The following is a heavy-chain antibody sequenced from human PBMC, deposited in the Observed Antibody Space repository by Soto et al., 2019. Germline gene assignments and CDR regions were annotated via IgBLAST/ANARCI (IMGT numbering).Heavy chain of an antibody. CDR2: IYATGTT. CDR1: GASISGFY. Sequence: SETLSLTCTVSGASISGFYWSWIRKSAGKGLEWIGRIYATGTTDYNPSLKSRVMMSVDTSKKQFSLKSRSVTAADTAVYYCVRDGTKTLRDWFDPWGQG. CDR3: VRDGTKTLRDWFDP. J-gene: IGHJ5*02. D-gene: IGHD1-1*01. V-gene: IGHV4-4*07.